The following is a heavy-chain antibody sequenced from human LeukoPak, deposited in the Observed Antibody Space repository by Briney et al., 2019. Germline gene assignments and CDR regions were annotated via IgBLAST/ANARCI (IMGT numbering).Heavy chain of an antibody. D-gene: IGHD1-26*01. J-gene: IGHJ4*02. CDR3: AGEWAIVGLDY. V-gene: IGHV3-48*01. Sequence: PGGSLRLSCAASGFTLSSYSMNWVRQAPGKGLEWVSYISSSSSTIYYADSMKGRFTISRDNAKNSMYLQMNSLRAEDTAVYYCAGEWAIVGLDYWGQGTLVTVSS. CDR2: ISSSSSTI. CDR1: GFTLSSYS.